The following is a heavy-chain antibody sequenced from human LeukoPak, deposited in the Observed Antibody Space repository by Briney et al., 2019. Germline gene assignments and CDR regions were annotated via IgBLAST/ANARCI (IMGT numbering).Heavy chain of an antibody. J-gene: IGHJ4*02. V-gene: IGHV4-34*01. CDR1: GGSFSGYY. CDR2: INHSGST. CDR3: ARGSAAAGTRRWYFDY. Sequence: SETLSLTCAVYGGSFSGYYWSWIRQPPGKGPEWIGEINHSGSTNYNPSLKSRVTISVDTSKNQFSLKLSSVTAADTAVYYCARGSAAAGTRRWYFDYWGQGTLVTVSS. D-gene: IGHD6-13*01.